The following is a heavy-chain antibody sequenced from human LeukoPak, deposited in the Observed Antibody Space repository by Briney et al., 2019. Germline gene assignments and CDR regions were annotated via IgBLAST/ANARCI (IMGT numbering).Heavy chain of an antibody. D-gene: IGHD5-12*01. CDR2: ISSSSSYI. CDR1: GFTFSSYS. CDR3: ARDRIVATIPRLGYFDY. J-gene: IGHJ4*02. V-gene: IGHV3-21*01. Sequence: GGSLRLSCAASGFTFSSYSMNWVRQAPGKGLEWVSSISSSSSYIYYADSVKSRFTISRDNAKNSLYLQMNSLRAEDTAVYYCARDRIVATIPRLGYFDYWGQGTLVTVSS.